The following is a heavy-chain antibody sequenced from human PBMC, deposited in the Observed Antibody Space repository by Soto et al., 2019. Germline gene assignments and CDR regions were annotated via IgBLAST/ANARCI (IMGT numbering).Heavy chain of an antibody. CDR2: IYYSGST. D-gene: IGHD4-17*01. J-gene: IGHJ4*02. CDR1: GGSISSSSYY. CDR3: ARQGTTVVLYYFDY. V-gene: IGHV4-39*01. Sequence: SETLSLTCTVSGGSISSSSYYWGGIRQPPGKGLEWIGSIYYSGSTYYNPSLKSRVTISVDTSKNQFSLKLSSVTAADTAVYYCARQGTTVVLYYFDYWGQGTLVTVS.